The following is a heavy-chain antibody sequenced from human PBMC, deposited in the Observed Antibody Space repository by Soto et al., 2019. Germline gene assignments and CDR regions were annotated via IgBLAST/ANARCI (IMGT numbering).Heavy chain of an antibody. D-gene: IGHD1-1*01. CDR1: GGSFSGYY. Sequence: SETLSLTCAVYGGSFSGYYWSWIRQPPGKGLEWIGEINHSGSTNYNPSLKSRVTISVDTSKNQFSLKLSSVTAADTAVYYCSRGGDAYKAGNYWGQGTLVTVSS. CDR3: SRGGDAYKAGNY. V-gene: IGHV4-34*01. J-gene: IGHJ4*02. CDR2: INHSGST.